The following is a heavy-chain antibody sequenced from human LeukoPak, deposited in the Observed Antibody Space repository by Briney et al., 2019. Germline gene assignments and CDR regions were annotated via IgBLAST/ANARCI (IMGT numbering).Heavy chain of an antibody. CDR2: IYYSGST. CDR1: GGSISSGGYY. Sequence: PSETLSLTCTVSGGSISSGGYYWSWIRQHPGKGLEWIGYIYYSGSTYYNPSLTSRVTISVDSSKNHFSLKLTSVTAADTAVYYCASILNPNYFDSSGYYDSWGQGTLVTVSS. J-gene: IGHJ5*01. V-gene: IGHV4-31*03. D-gene: IGHD3-22*01. CDR3: ASILNPNYFDSSGYYDS.